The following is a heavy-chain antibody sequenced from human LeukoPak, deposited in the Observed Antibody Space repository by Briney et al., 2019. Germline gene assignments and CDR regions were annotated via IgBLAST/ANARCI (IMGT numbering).Heavy chain of an antibody. Sequence: ASMKVSCEVSGYTLTELSMHWVRQAPGKGLEWMGGFDPEDGETIYAQKFQGRVTMTEDTSTDTAYMELSSLRSEDTAVYYCATDLEVSTRSYYGMDVWGQGTTVTVSS. J-gene: IGHJ6*02. D-gene: IGHD2-2*01. CDR3: ATDLEVSTRSYYGMDV. CDR2: FDPEDGET. CDR1: GYTLTELS. V-gene: IGHV1-24*01.